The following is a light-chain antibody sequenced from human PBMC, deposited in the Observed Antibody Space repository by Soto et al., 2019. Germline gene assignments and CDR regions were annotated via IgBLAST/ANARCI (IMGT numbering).Light chain of an antibody. Sequence: IVMTQSPATLSVSPGQGATLSCRASQNIRTKLAWYQQKPGQPPRLLIYAASTRATDIPARFSGSGSGTDFTLTISSLQPEDVAPYYCPKCKIALFTFGGGSK. CDR3: PKCKIALFT. CDR1: QNIRTK. J-gene: IGKJ4*01. CDR2: AAS. V-gene: IGKV3-15*01.